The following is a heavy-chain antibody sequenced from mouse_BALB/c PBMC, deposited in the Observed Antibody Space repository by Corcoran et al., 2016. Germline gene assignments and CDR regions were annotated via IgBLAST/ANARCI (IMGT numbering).Heavy chain of an antibody. CDR3: ARSPFCNYYFDY. CDR2: IDPANGNT. V-gene: IGHV14-3*02. D-gene: IGHD2-1*01. J-gene: IGHJ2*02. CDR1: GFNIKDTY. Sequence: EVQLQQSGAELVKPGASVKLSCTASGFNIKDTYMHWVKQRPEQGLEWIGRIDPANGNTKYDPKFQGKATITADTSSNTAYLQLSSLISEDTAVYYCARSPFCNYYFDYCGQSTSLTVSS.